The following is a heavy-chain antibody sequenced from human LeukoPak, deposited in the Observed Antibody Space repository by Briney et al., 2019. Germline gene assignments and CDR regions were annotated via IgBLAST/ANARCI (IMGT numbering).Heavy chain of an antibody. CDR2: INPNSGGT. CDR1: GYTFTGYY. D-gene: IGHD3-10*01. CDR3: ARDRRYGSGSYYKGDWFDP. V-gene: IGHV1-2*02. Sequence: ASVKVSCKASGYTFTGYYMHWVRQAPGQGLEWMGWINPNSGGTNYAQKFQGRVTMTRDTSISTAYMELSRLRSDDTAVYYCARDRRYGSGSYYKGDWFDPWGQGTLVTVSS. J-gene: IGHJ5*02.